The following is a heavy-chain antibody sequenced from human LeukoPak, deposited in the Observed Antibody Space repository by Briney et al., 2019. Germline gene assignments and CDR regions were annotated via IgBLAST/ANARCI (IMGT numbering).Heavy chain of an antibody. V-gene: IGHV3-11*01. CDR3: ARAAYCSSTSCYGDFDY. D-gene: IGHD2-2*01. J-gene: IGHJ4*02. Sequence: GGSLRLSCAASGFTFSDYYMSWIRQAPGQGLEWVSYISSSGSTIYYADSVKGRFTISRDNAKNSLYLQMNSLRAEDTAVYYCARAAYCSSTSCYGDFDYWGQGTLVTVSS. CDR2: ISSSGSTI. CDR1: GFTFSDYY.